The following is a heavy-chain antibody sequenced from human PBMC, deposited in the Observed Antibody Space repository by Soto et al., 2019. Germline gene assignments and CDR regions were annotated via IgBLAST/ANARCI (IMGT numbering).Heavy chain of an antibody. CDR1: GGSISSYY. CDR2: IYYRRST. D-gene: IGHD2-15*01. CDR3: ARGPSDLDIVVVVAATGGAFDI. Sequence: SETLSLTCTVSGGSISSYYWSWIRQPPGKGLERIGYIYYRRSTNYNPSLKSRVTISVDTSKNQFALKLSSVTAAYSAVYYCARGPSDLDIVVVVAATGGAFDIWGQGTMVTVSS. J-gene: IGHJ3*02. V-gene: IGHV4-59*01.